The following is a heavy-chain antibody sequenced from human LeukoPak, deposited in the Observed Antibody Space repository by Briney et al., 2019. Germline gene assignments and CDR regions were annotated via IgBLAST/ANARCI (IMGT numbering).Heavy chain of an antibody. CDR1: GYTFTSYG. J-gene: IGHJ4*02. V-gene: IGHV1-18*01. CDR3: TRASLGGYDTTLYYFEN. CDR2: ISAYNGNT. D-gene: IGHD3-22*01. Sequence: VASVKVSCKASGYTFTSYGISWVRQAPGQGLEWMGWISAYNGNTHYAQKLQGRVTMTTDTSTSTAYMELSSLRSEDTAVYYCTRASLGGYDTTLYYFENWGQGTLVTVSS.